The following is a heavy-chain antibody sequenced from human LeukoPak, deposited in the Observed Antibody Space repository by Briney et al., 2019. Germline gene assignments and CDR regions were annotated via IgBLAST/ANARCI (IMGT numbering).Heavy chain of an antibody. CDR3: AKDGGATTTYYFDY. CDR1: GFTFSSYG. CDR2: IRYDGSNK. V-gene: IGHV3-30*02. Sequence: PGGSLRLSGPASGFTFSSYGMHWVGQAPAKGLGWWPFIRYDGSNKYYADSVKGRFTISRDNSKNTPYLQMNSLRAEDTAVYYCAKDGGATTTYYFDYWGQGTLVTVSS. J-gene: IGHJ4*02. D-gene: IGHD1-26*01.